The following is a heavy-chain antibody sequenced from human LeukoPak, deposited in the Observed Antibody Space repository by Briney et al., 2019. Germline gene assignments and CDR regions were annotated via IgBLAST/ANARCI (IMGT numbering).Heavy chain of an antibody. D-gene: IGHD3-10*01. J-gene: IGHJ4*02. CDR2: IYYNGST. V-gene: IGHV4-39*07. CDR1: GGSINSGNYY. Sequence: KPSETLSLTCTVSGGSINSGNYYWSWIRQPPGKGLEWIGSIYYNGSTYYNPSLKSRVTISLDTSKNQFFLKLSPVTAADTAVYYCARESAVTMVRGVMRCWGQGTLVTVSS. CDR3: ARESAVTMVRGVMRC.